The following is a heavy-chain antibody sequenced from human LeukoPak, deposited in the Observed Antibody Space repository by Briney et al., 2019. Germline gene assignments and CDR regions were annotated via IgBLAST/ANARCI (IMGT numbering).Heavy chain of an antibody. J-gene: IGHJ6*02. CDR2: ITPGGGT. D-gene: IGHD6-13*01. CDR1: EFTFGSYV. Sequence: GGSLRLSCAASEFTFGSYVMAWVRQAPGKGLEWVSTITPGGGTYYADSVKGRFTISRDNAKNSLYLQMNSLRADDTAIYYCARDRAAKARVGGMDVWGQGTTVIVSS. CDR3: ARDRAAKARVGGMDV. V-gene: IGHV3-69-1*02.